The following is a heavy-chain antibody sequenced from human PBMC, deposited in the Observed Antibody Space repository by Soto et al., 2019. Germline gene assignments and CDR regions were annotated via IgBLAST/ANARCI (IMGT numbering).Heavy chain of an antibody. J-gene: IGHJ4*02. V-gene: IGHV3-49*03. Sequence: GGSLRLSCTASGFTFGDYAMSWFRQAPGKGLEWVGFIRSKAYGGTTEYAASVKGRFTISRDDSKSIAYLQMNSLKTEDTAVYYCTRDRRELSLYYFDYWGQGTLVTVSS. CDR3: TRDRRELSLYYFDY. D-gene: IGHD3-16*02. CDR1: GFTFGDYA. CDR2: IRSKAYGGTT.